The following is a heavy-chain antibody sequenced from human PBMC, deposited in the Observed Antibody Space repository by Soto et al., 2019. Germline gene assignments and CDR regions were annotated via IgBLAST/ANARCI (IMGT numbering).Heavy chain of an antibody. V-gene: IGHV3-11*01. CDR3: ARGAPTAAATPQNYYYYYYGMDV. J-gene: IGHJ6*02. CDR2: ISSSGSTI. Sequence: LRLSCAASGFTFSDYYMSWIRQAPGKGLEWVSYISSSGSTIYYADSVKGRFTISRDNAKNSLYLQMNSLRAEDTAVYYCARGAPTAAATPQNYYYYYYGMDVWGQGTTVTVSS. CDR1: GFTFSDYY. D-gene: IGHD6-13*01.